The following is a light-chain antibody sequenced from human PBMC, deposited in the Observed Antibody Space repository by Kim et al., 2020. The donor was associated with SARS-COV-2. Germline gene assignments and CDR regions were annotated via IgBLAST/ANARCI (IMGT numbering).Light chain of an antibody. CDR2: GAS. CDR1: RNVRSSP. CDR3: QQCGSSLRT. V-gene: IGKV3-20*01. Sequence: LPGEEAAFPCRATRNVRSSPLAWYQQKPGQAPRLLIYGASGRATGIPARFSGSGSGTDHTLTISRLESEDFAVYYCQQCGSSLRTFGEGTKVDIK. J-gene: IGKJ1*01.